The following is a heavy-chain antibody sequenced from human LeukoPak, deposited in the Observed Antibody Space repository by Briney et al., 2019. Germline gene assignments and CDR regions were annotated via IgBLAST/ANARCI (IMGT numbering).Heavy chain of an antibody. D-gene: IGHD7-27*01. CDR3: ARWKLGTFDY. J-gene: IGHJ4*02. V-gene: IGHV4-34*01. CDR2: INHSGST. Sequence: PSETLSLTCAVYGGSFSGYYWSWIRQPPGKGLEWIGEINHSGSTNYNASLKSRVTISVDTSKNQFSLRLSSVTAADAAVFYCARWKLGTFDYWGQGTLVTVSS. CDR1: GGSFSGYY.